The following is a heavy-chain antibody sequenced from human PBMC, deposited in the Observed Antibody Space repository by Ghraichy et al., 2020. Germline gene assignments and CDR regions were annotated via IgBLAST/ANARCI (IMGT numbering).Heavy chain of an antibody. D-gene: IGHD3-3*01. CDR1: GGSISSYY. J-gene: IGHJ4*02. Sequence: SQTLSLTCTVSGGSISSYYWSWIRQPPGKGLEWIGYIYTSGSTNYNPSLKSRVTISVDTSKNQFSLKLSSVTAADTAVYYCATLNYDFWSGSPLYFDYWGQGTLVTVSS. V-gene: IGHV4-4*09. CDR2: IYTSGST. CDR3: ATLNYDFWSGSPLYFDY.